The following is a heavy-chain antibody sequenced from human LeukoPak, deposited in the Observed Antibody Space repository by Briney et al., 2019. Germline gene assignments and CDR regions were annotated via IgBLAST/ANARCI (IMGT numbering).Heavy chain of an antibody. D-gene: IGHD2-2*01. V-gene: IGHV4-34*01. CDR2: INHSGST. Sequence: SETLSLTCTVSGGSISSYYWSWIRQPAGKGLEWIGEINHSGSTNYNPSLKSRVTISVDTSKNQFSLKLSSVTAADTAVYYCARVFVVVPAAYNWFDPWGQGTLVTVSS. J-gene: IGHJ5*02. CDR3: ARVFVVVPAAYNWFDP. CDR1: GGSISSYY.